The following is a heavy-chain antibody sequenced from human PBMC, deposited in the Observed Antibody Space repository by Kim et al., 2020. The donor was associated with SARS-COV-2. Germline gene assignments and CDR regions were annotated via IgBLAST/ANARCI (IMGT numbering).Heavy chain of an antibody. CDR3: AHRNPLLDAFDI. Sequence: SGPTLVNPTQTLTLTCTFSGFSLSTSGVGMGWIRPPPGKALEWLALIYWDDDKRYSPSLKSRLTITKDTSKNQVVLTMTNMDPVDTATYYCAHRNPLLDAFDIWGQGTMVTVSS. CDR2: IYWDDDK. CDR1: GFSLSTSGVG. V-gene: IGHV2-5*02. J-gene: IGHJ3*02.